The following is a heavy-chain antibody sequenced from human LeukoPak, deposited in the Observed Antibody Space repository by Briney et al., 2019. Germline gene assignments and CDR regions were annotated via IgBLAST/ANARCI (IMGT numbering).Heavy chain of an antibody. J-gene: IGHJ4*02. CDR1: GFTFSSYA. V-gene: IGHV3-23*01. CDR2: ISGSGGST. CDR3: ARGVTGATEGY. D-gene: IGHD1-20*01. Sequence: GGSLRLSCAASGFTFSSYAMSWVRQAPGKGLEWVSAISGSGGSTNYADSVKGRFTTSRDNSKNTLYLQMNSLRAEDTAVYYCARGVTGATEGYWGQGTLVTVSS.